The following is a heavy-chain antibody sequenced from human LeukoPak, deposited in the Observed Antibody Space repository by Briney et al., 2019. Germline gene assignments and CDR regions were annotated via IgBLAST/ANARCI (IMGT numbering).Heavy chain of an antibody. J-gene: IGHJ3*01. Sequence: SGGSLRLSCVASGFTFSSYWMHWVRQAPGKGLVWVSRINSDGSSTSYADSVKGRFTISRDNAKNTLYLQMNSLRAEDTAVYYCARAEPDSSGYGWGQGTMVTVSS. CDR2: INSDGSST. D-gene: IGHD3-22*01. CDR1: GFTFSSYW. V-gene: IGHV3-74*01. CDR3: ARAEPDSSGYG.